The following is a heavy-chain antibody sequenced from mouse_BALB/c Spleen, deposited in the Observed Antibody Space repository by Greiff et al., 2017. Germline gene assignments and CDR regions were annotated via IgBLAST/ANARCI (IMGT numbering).Heavy chain of an antibody. Sequence: VQLQQSGAELVRPGASVTLSCKASGYTFTDYEMHWVKQTPVHGLEWIGAIDPETGGNAYNQKFKGKATLTADKSSSTAYMELRSLTSEDSAVYYCLVWLRRGFAYWGQGTLVTVSA. CDR1: GYTFTDYE. V-gene: IGHV1-15*01. J-gene: IGHJ3*01. CDR3: LVWLRRGFAY. D-gene: IGHD2-2*01. CDR2: IDPETGGN.